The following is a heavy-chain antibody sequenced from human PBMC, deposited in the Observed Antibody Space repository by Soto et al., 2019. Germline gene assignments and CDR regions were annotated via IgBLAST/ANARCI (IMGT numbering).Heavy chain of an antibody. CDR1: GFTFSSYA. V-gene: IGHV3-30-3*01. CDR2: ISYDGSNK. J-gene: IGHJ6*02. Sequence: PGGSLRLSCAASGFTFSSYAMHWVRQAPGKGLEWVAVISYDGSNKYYADSVKGRFTISRDNSKNTLYLQMNSLRAEDTAVYYCARGQSSSWIYYYYYYGMDVWGQGTTVTVSS. CDR3: ARGQSSSWIYYYYYYGMDV. D-gene: IGHD6-13*01.